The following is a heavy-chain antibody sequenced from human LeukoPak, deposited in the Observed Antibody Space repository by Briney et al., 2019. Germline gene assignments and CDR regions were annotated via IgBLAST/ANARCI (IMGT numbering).Heavy chain of an antibody. CDR2: IRSGATTI. V-gene: IGHV3-11*01. CDR1: GFSFSDYY. D-gene: IGHD1-1*01. J-gene: IGHJ4*02. Sequence: GGSLRLSCEASGFSFSDYYMSWLRQPPGKGLEWIAYIRSGATTIYYADSVKGRFTISRDDAKNSLFLQMNSLRAEDTAIYCCATINFRPYWGQGTLVTVSS. CDR3: ATINFRPY.